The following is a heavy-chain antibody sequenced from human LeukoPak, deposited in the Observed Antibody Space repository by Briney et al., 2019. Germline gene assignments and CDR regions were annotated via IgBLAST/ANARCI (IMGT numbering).Heavy chain of an antibody. D-gene: IGHD2-2*02. CDR1: GGSISSYY. J-gene: IGHJ4*02. V-gene: IGHV4-59*12. CDR2: IYYSGST. CDR3: ARGGAATAIPVDY. Sequence: SETLSLTCTVSGGSISSYYWSWIRQPPGKGLEWIGYIYYSGSTNYNPSLKSRVTISVDTSKNQFSLKLSSVTAADTAVYYCARGGAATAIPVDYWGQGTLVTVSP.